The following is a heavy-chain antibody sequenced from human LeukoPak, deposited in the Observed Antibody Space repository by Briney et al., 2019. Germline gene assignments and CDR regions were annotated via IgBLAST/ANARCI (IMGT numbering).Heavy chain of an antibody. CDR2: ISSSSSYT. V-gene: IGHV3-11*06. D-gene: IGHD5-12*01. Sequence: GGSLRLSCAASGFTFSDYYMSWIRQAPGKGLEWVSYISSSSSYTNYADSVKGRFTISRDNAKNSLYLQMNSLRAEDTAVYYCARRRGSGYDDAFDIWGQGTMVTVPS. CDR1: GFTFSDYY. J-gene: IGHJ3*02. CDR3: ARRRGSGYDDAFDI.